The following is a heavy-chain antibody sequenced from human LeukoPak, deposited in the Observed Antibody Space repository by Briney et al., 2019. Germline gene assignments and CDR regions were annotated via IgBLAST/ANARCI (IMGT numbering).Heavy chain of an antibody. CDR3: ARRPSGGSAWFDP. J-gene: IGHJ5*02. CDR2: IYPGDSET. CDR1: GYRFTSYW. V-gene: IGHV5-51*01. Sequence: KYGESLKISCKRSGYRFTSYWIAWVRQMPGKGLEGMGIIYPGDSETRYSPSFQGQVTISADKSISTAYLQWTSLKTSDTAMYYCARRPSGGSAWFDPWGQGTLVTVSS. D-gene: IGHD2-8*02.